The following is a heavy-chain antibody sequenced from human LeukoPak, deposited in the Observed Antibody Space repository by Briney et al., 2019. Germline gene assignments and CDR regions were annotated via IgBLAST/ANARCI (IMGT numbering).Heavy chain of an antibody. CDR3: AKGSAAARPYYFDY. CDR2: MTGSSDST. D-gene: IGHD6-13*01. CDR1: GFTFSSYW. Sequence: QAGGSLRLSCAASGFTFSSYWMNWARLVPGKGLEWVSAMTGSSDSTYYADSVKGRFTISRDNSKNTLYLQMNSLRVEDTAVYYCAKGSAAARPYYFDYWGQGTLVTVSS. J-gene: IGHJ4*02. V-gene: IGHV3-23*01.